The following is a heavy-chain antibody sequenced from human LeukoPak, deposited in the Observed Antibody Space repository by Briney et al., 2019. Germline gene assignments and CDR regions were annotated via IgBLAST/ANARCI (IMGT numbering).Heavy chain of an antibody. D-gene: IGHD6-6*01. J-gene: IGHJ4*02. CDR3: ARRSSSSGYFDY. V-gene: IGHV4-31*03. Sequence: SQTLSLTCTVSGGSISSGGYYWSWIRQQPGKGLEWMGYIYYSGRTYYNPSLESRVIISLDTSKNQFSLKLSSVTAADTAVYYCARRSSSSGYFDYWGQGTLVTVSS. CDR2: IYYSGRT. CDR1: GGSISSGGYY.